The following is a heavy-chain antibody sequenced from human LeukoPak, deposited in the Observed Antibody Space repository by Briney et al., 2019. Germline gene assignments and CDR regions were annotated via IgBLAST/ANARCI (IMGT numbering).Heavy chain of an antibody. D-gene: IGHD1-26*01. Sequence: GGSLRLSCAASGFTFCSYGMHWVRQAPGKGLEWVAVISYDGSNKYYADSVKGRFTVSRDNSKNTLYLQMNSLRAEDTAVYYCARVFGKYSGPLYFDNWGKGPRVTVSS. CDR2: ISYDGSNK. CDR1: GFTFCSYG. CDR3: ARVFGKYSGPLYFDN. V-gene: IGHV3-30*03. J-gene: IGHJ4*02.